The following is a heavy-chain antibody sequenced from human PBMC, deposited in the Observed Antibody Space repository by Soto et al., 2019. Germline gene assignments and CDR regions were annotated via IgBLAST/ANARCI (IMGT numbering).Heavy chain of an antibody. V-gene: IGHV3-33*01. CDR1: GFTFSSYG. D-gene: IGHD3-22*01. CDR3: AREGVTYYYDSSGRNWFDP. J-gene: IGHJ5*02. Sequence: GGSLRLSCAASGFTFSSYGMHWVRQAPGKGLEWVAVIWYDGSNKYYADSVKGRFTISRDNSKNTLYLQMNSLRAEDTAVYYCAREGVTYYYDSSGRNWFDPWGQGTLVTVSS. CDR2: IWYDGSNK.